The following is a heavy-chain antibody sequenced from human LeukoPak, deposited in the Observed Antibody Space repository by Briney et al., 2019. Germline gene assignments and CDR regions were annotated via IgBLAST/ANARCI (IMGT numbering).Heavy chain of an antibody. D-gene: IGHD5-24*01. V-gene: IGHV5-51*01. J-gene: IGHJ3*02. CDR2: IYPGDSDT. CDR3: GRGGFEMATKLRVFDI. Sequence: GESLKISCKGSGYSFTTYWIGWVRQMPGKGLEWMGIIYPGDSDTRYSPSFQGQVIISADKSISTAYLQWSSLKASDTAIYYCGRGGFEMATKLRVFDIGGQGTMVTVSS. CDR1: GYSFTTYW.